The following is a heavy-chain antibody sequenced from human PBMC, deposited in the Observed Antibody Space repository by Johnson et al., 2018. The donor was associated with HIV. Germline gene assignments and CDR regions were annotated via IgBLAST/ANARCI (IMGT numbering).Heavy chain of an antibody. CDR1: GFTFSDYY. Sequence: QVLLVESGGGVVQPGRSLRLSCAASGFTFSDYYMSWIRQAPGKGLEWVSYLSSSGSTIYYADSVKGRFTISRDNAKKSLYLQMNSLRAEDTAVYYCARDKYPPTAAAGTYAFDIWGQGTMVTVSS. CDR3: ARDKYPPTAAAGTYAFDI. D-gene: IGHD6-13*01. V-gene: IGHV3-11*04. CDR2: LSSSGSTI. J-gene: IGHJ3*02.